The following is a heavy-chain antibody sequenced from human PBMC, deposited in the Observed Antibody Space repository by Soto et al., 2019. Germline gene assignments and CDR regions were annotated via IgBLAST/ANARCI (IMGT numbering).Heavy chain of an antibody. CDR1: GYSFTTYW. CDR3: ARRWYAAAGQDAFDI. V-gene: IGHV5-10-1*01. CDR2: IDPSDSFT. D-gene: IGHD6-13*01. Sequence: EVQLVQSGAEVKKPGESLRISCKGSGYSFTTYWISWVRQMPGKGLEWMGRIDPSDSFTNYSPSFQGHVTVSADKSISSTYLQWSSLKASDTAMYYCARRWYAAAGQDAFDIWGQGTMVTVSS. J-gene: IGHJ3*02.